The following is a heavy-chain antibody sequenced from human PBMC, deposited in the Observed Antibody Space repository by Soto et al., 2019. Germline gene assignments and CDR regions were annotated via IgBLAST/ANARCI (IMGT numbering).Heavy chain of an antibody. CDR3: ARQTLGATSPDY. Sequence: QLQLQESGPGLVKPSETLSLTCTVSGGSISSSSYYWGWIRQPPGKGLEWIGSIYYSGSTYYNPSLKSRVTISVDTSKNQFSLKLSSVTAADTAVYYCARQTLGATSPDYWGQGTLVTVSS. V-gene: IGHV4-39*01. D-gene: IGHD1-26*01. J-gene: IGHJ4*02. CDR1: GGSISSSSYY. CDR2: IYYSGST.